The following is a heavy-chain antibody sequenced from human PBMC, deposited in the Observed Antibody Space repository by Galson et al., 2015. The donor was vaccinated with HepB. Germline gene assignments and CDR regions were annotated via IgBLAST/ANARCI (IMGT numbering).Heavy chain of an antibody. Sequence: SVKVSCKASGCTFTGYYMHWVRQAPGQGLEWMGWINPNSGGTNYAQKFQGWVTMTRDTSISTAYMELSRLRSDDTAVYYCARGPVLRFLEWLSSPLLFMDVWGQGTTVTVSS. J-gene: IGHJ6*02. CDR3: ARGPVLRFLEWLSSPLLFMDV. D-gene: IGHD3-3*01. CDR1: GCTFTGYY. V-gene: IGHV1-2*04. CDR2: INPNSGGT.